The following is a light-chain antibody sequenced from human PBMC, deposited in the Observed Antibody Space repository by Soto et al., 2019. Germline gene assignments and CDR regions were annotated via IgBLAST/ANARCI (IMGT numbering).Light chain of an antibody. CDR2: DAS. V-gene: IGKV1-33*01. J-gene: IGKJ5*01. CDR1: QDIKDF. CDR3: QRYDSLPPT. Sequence: DMQMTQSPSSLSASVGDRVTSTCQASQDIKDFLNWFQEKPGKAPKLLIYDASNLQTGVPSRFSGSGSGTHFTFTISSLQPEDIATYYCQRYDSLPPTFGQGTRLDIK.